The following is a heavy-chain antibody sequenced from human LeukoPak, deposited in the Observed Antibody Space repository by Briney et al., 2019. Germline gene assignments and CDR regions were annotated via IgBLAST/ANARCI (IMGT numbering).Heavy chain of an antibody. V-gene: IGHV3-30*03. CDR2: ISYDGSNK. J-gene: IGHJ4*02. Sequence: PGGSLRLSCAASGFTFSSYGMHWVRQAPGKGLEWVAVISYDGSNKYYADSVKGRFTISRENSKNTLFLQMNSLRAEDTAVYFCAGSSRIVGSTSLTYWGQGTLVTVSS. D-gene: IGHD1-26*01. CDR3: AGSSRIVGSTSLTY. CDR1: GFTFSSYG.